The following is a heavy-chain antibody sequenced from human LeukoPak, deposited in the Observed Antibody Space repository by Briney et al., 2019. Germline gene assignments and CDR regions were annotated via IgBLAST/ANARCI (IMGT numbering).Heavy chain of an antibody. D-gene: IGHD6-19*01. CDR2: INPDSGGT. CDR3: AGYASGWYLDY. J-gene: IGHJ4*02. Sequence: ASVKVSCKASGYSFIGYYMHWVRQAPGQGLEWMGWINPDSGGTKYAQKFQGRVTMTRDTSISTAYMELSNLRSDDTAVYYCAGYASGWYLDYWGQGNLVTVSS. V-gene: IGHV1-2*02. CDR1: GYSFIGYY.